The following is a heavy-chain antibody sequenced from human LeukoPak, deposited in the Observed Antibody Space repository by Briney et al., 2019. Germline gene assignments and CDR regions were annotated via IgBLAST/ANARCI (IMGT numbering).Heavy chain of an antibody. J-gene: IGHJ4*02. CDR2: IYSSGST. CDR1: GGSISNYY. CDR3: ARFAYCGGHCWYYFDY. V-gene: IGHV4-59*01. D-gene: IGHD2-21*02. Sequence: SETLSLTCTVSGGSISNYYWSWIRQPPGKGLEWIGYIYSSGSTNYNPSLKSRVTISVDTSKNQFSLKLSSVIAADTAVYYCARFAYCGGHCWYYFDYWGQGSLVTVSS.